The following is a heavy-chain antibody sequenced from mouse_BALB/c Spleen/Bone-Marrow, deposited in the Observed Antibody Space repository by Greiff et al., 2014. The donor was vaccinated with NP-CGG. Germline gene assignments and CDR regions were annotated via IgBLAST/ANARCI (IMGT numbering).Heavy chain of an antibody. CDR2: INPYNGAT. Sequence: EVKLVESGPELVKPGASVKISCKASGYSFIGYYMHWVKQSHVKSLEWIGRINPYNGATSYNQNFKDKASLTIDKSSSTAYMEVHSLTSEDSAVYYCVREGGLVPDYFDYWGQGTTLTVSS. J-gene: IGHJ2*01. D-gene: IGHD6-2*01. CDR1: GYSFIGYY. CDR3: VREGGLVPDYFDY. V-gene: IGHV1-26*01.